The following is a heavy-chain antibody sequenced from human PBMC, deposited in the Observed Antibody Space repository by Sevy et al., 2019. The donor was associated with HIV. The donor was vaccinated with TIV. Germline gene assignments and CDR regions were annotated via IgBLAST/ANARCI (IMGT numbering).Heavy chain of an antibody. CDR2: IIPIFGTA. CDR1: GGTFSSYA. Sequence: ASVKVSCKASGGTFSSYAISWVRQAPGQGLEWMGGIIPIFGTANCAQKFQGRVTITADESTSTAYMELSSLRSEDTAVYYCARGYCSSTSCYDGDYYYYGMDVWGQGTTVTVSS. CDR3: ARGYCSSTSCYDGDYYYYGMDV. D-gene: IGHD2-2*01. V-gene: IGHV1-69*13. J-gene: IGHJ6*02.